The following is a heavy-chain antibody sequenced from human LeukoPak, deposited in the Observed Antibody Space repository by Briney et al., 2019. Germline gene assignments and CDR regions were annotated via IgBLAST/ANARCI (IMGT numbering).Heavy chain of an antibody. Sequence: SVKVSRKASGGTFSSYAISWVRQAPGQGLEWMGGIIPIFGTANYAQKFQGRVTITADESTSTAYMELSSLRSEDTAVYYCARVRYVYYDSSGIFDYWGQGTLVTVSS. J-gene: IGHJ4*02. CDR3: ARVRYVYYDSSGIFDY. CDR1: GGTFSSYA. CDR2: IIPIFGTA. V-gene: IGHV1-69*13. D-gene: IGHD3-22*01.